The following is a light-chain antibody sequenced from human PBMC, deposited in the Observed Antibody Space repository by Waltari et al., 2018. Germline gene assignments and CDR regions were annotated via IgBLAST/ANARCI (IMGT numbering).Light chain of an antibody. CDR2: NNY. Sequence: QSVLTQTPSASGTPGQRVTISCSGSTSNIGSNTVNWYQHLPGTAPKLLIYNNYQRPSGVPDRSSGSKSGTSASLAISGLQSEDESDYYCATWDDSLNGYLFGTGTKVNVL. J-gene: IGLJ1*01. CDR3: ATWDDSLNGYL. CDR1: TSNIGSNT. V-gene: IGLV1-44*01.